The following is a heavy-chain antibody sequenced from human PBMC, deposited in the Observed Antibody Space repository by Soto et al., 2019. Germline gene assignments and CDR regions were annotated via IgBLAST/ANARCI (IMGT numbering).Heavy chain of an antibody. Sequence: KTSETLSLTCTVSGGSIGRSGYFWSWIRQHPGKGLEWIGYIYDSGSTYYNPSLKSRVSLSVDTSKNQFSLNLTSVTAADTAMYYCARSSRSYFDYWGQGTLVTVSS. CDR1: GGSIGRSGYF. V-gene: IGHV4-31*03. CDR2: IYDSGST. J-gene: IGHJ4*02. CDR3: ARSSRSYFDY.